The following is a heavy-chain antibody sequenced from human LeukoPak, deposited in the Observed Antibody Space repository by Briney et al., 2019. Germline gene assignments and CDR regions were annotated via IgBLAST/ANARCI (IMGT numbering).Heavy chain of an antibody. V-gene: IGHV3-30-3*01. CDR2: ISYDGSNK. CDR1: GFTFSSYA. Sequence: GGSLRLSCAASGFTFSSYAMHWVRQAPGKGLEWVAVISYDGSNKYYADSVKGRFTISRDNSKNTLYLQMNSLRAEDTAVYYCARVRYRAVAGTLDYWGQGTLVTVSS. CDR3: ARVRYRAVAGTLDY. J-gene: IGHJ4*02. D-gene: IGHD6-19*01.